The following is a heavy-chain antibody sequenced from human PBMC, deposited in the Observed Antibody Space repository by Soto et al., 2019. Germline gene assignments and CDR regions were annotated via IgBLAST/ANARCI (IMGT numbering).Heavy chain of an antibody. D-gene: IGHD1-7*01. CDR1: GGTFSSYA. CDR3: ARAQPYNWNSTYYYYYGMDV. J-gene: IGHJ6*02. CDR2: IIPIFGTA. Sequence: QVQLVQSGAEVKKPGSSVKVSCKASGGTFSSYAISWVRQAPGQGLEWMGGIIPIFGTANYAQKFQGRVTITADESTSTAYMELRSLRSEDTAVYYCARAQPYNWNSTYYYYYGMDVWGQGTTVTVSS. V-gene: IGHV1-69*01.